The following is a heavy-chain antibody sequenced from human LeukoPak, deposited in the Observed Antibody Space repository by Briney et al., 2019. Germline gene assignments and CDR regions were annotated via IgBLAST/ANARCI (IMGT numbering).Heavy chain of an antibody. CDR2: INAGNGNT. CDR1: GYTFTSYA. CDR3: ARDRWGYCSSTSCGWFDP. D-gene: IGHD2-2*01. J-gene: IGHJ5*02. Sequence: ASVKVSCKASGYTFTSYAVHWVRQAPGQRLEWMGWINAGNGNTKYSQKFQGRVTITRDTSASTAYMELSSLRSEDTAVYYCARDRWGYCSSTSCGWFDPWGQGTLVTVSS. V-gene: IGHV1-3*01.